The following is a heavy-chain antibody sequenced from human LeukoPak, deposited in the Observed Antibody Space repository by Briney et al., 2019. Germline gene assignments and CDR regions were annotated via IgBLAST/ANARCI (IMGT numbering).Heavy chain of an antibody. Sequence: SETLSLTCTVSGGSISSYYWSWIRQPPGKGLEWIGYIYYTGTTNYNPSLESRVTISVDTSKNQFSLKLSSVTAADTAVYYCARGEWRLDYWGQGTLVTVSS. CDR2: IYYTGTT. J-gene: IGHJ4*02. V-gene: IGHV4-59*01. D-gene: IGHD3-3*01. CDR3: ARGEWRLDY. CDR1: GGSISSYY.